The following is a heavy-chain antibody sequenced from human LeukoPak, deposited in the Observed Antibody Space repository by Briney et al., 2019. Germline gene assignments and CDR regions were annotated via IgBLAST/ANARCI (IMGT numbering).Heavy chain of an antibody. CDR1: GGTFSSYA. V-gene: IGHV1-69*13. CDR3: ARDAGDYYDSSGYIKQINWFDP. Sequence: SVKVSCKASGGTFSSYAISWVRQAPGQGLEWMGGIIPIFGTANYAQKFQGRVTITADESTSTAYMELSSLRSEDTAVYYCARDAGDYYDSSGYIKQINWFDPWGRGTLVTVSS. D-gene: IGHD3-22*01. J-gene: IGHJ5*02. CDR2: IIPIFGTA.